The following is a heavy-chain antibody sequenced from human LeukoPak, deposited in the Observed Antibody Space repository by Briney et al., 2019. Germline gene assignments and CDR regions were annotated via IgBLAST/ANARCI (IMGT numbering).Heavy chain of an antibody. CDR3: ARVSSTSSWYSVGAFDI. D-gene: IGHD6-13*01. CDR2: IYYSGST. Sequence: SETLSLTCTVSGGSISSYYWSWIRQPPGKGLEWIGYIYYSGSTNYNPSLKSRVTISVDTSKNQFSLKLSSVTAADTAVYYCARVSSTSSWYSVGAFDIWGQGTMVTVSS. CDR1: GGSISSYY. V-gene: IGHV4-59*01. J-gene: IGHJ3*02.